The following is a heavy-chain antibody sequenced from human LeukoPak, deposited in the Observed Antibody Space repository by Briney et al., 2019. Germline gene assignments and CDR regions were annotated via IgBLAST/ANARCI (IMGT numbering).Heavy chain of an antibody. CDR2: IPYDGSNK. V-gene: IGHV3-30*03. CDR3: ARDRGTVGYSGSYSF. D-gene: IGHD1-26*01. J-gene: IGHJ4*02. Sequence: GRSLRLSCAASGFTFSNYGMHWVRQAPGKGLEWVAIIPYDGSNKYYADSVKGRFTISRDNSKNTLFLQMNSLRAEDTAVYYCARDRGTVGYSGSYSFWGQGTLVTVSS. CDR1: GFTFSNYG.